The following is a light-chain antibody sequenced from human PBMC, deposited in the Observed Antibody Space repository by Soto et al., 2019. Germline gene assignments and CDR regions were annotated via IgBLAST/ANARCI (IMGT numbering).Light chain of an antibody. CDR2: DVS. V-gene: IGLV2-14*01. CDR1: SSDVGGYNY. Sequence: QSALTQPASVSGSPGQSITISSTGTSSDVGGYNYVSWYQQQPGKAPKLMIYDVSNRPSGVSNRFSGSKSGNTASLTISGLQAEDEADYYCSSYTSSSTVFGGGTQLTVL. CDR3: SSYTSSSTV. J-gene: IGLJ7*01.